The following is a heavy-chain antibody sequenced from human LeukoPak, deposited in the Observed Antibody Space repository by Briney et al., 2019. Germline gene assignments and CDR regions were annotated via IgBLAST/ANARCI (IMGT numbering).Heavy chain of an antibody. CDR3: ARVRITMIVDGYQGYYYYMDV. CDR1: GGSISSSNW. Sequence: SGTLSLTCAVSGGSISSSNWWSWVRQPPGKGLEWIGEIYHSGSTNYNPSLKSRVTISEDKSKNQFSLKLSSVTAADTAVYYCARVRITMIVDGYQGYYYYMDVWGKGTTVTVSS. V-gene: IGHV4-4*02. D-gene: IGHD3-22*01. CDR2: IYHSGST. J-gene: IGHJ6*03.